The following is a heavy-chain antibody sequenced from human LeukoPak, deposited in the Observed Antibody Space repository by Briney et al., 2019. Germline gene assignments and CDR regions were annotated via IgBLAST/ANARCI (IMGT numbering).Heavy chain of an antibody. CDR2: IYYSGST. Sequence: SQTLSLTCTVSGGSISSGGYYWSWIRQHPGKGLEWIGYIYYSGSTNYNPSLKSRVTISVDTSKNQFSLKLSSVTAADTAVYYCARGDSYGPYYYYGMDVWGKGTTVTVSS. V-gene: IGHV4-31*03. CDR1: GGSISSGGYY. CDR3: ARGDSYGPYYYYGMDV. J-gene: IGHJ6*04. D-gene: IGHD5-18*01.